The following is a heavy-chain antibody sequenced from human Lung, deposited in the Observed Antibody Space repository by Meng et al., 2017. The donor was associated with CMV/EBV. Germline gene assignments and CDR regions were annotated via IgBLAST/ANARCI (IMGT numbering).Heavy chain of an antibody. V-gene: IGHV3-30-3*01. CDR3: ARIVTGITMIVVALDY. CDR1: GFTFSSYA. J-gene: IGHJ4*02. Sequence: GESXKISXAASGFTFSSYAMHWVRQAPGKGLEWVAVISYDGSNKYYADSVKGRFTISRDNSKNTLYLQMNSLRAEDTAVYYCARIVTGITMIVVALDYWGQGXLVTVSS. CDR2: ISYDGSNK. D-gene: IGHD3-22*01.